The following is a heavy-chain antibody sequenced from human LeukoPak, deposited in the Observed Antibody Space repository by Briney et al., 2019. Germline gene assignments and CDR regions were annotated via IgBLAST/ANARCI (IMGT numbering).Heavy chain of an antibody. CDR1: GGSISSSSYY. CDR2: IYYSGST. J-gene: IGHJ4*02. D-gene: IGHD3-22*01. Sequence: SETLSLTCTVSGGSISSSSYYWGWIRQPPGKGLEWIGSIYYSGSTYYNPSLKSRVTISVDTSKNQFSLKLSSVTAADTAVYYCARVSYYDSSALIPDYWGQGTLVTVSS. V-gene: IGHV4-39*07. CDR3: ARVSYYDSSALIPDY.